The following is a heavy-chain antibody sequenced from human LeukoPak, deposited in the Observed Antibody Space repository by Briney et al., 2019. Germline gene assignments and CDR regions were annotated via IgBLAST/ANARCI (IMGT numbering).Heavy chain of an antibody. D-gene: IGHD1-26*01. CDR2: MNPNSGNT. Sequence: ASVKVSCKASGYTFTSYDINWVRQATGQGLEWMGWMNPNSGNTGYAQKFKGRVTMTRNTSISTAYMELSSLRSEDTAVYYCARGLPMIVGGGGDYWGQGTLVTVSS. J-gene: IGHJ4*02. CDR1: GYTFTSYD. V-gene: IGHV1-8*01. CDR3: ARGLPMIVGGGGDY.